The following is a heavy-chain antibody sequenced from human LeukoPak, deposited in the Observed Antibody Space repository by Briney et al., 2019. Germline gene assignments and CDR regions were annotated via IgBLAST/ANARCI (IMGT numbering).Heavy chain of an antibody. CDR1: GGTFSSYA. Sequence: ASVKVSCKASGGTFSSYAISWVQQAPGQGLEWMGGIIPIFGTANYAQKFQGRVTITADKSTSTAYMELSSLRSEDTAVYYCARDQAYSYGYENWGQGTLVTVSS. CDR3: ARDQAYSYGYEN. V-gene: IGHV1-69*06. D-gene: IGHD5-18*01. J-gene: IGHJ4*02. CDR2: IIPIFGTA.